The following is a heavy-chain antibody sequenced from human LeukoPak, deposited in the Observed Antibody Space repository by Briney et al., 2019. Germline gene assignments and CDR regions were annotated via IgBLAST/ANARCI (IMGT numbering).Heavy chain of an antibody. CDR1: GFTFSSYA. D-gene: IGHD5-12*01. CDR3: ARVASGYDSVDAFDI. CDR2: ISYDGSNK. V-gene: IGHV3-30*04. Sequence: GGSLRLSCAASGFTFSSYAMHWVRQAPGKGLEWVAVISYDGSNKYYADSVKGRFTISRDNSKNTLYLQMNSLRAEDTAVYYCARVASGYDSVDAFDIWGQGTTVTISS. J-gene: IGHJ3*02.